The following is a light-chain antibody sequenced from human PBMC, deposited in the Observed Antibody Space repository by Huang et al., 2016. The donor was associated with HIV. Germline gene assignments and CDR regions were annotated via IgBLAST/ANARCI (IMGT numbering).Light chain of an antibody. V-gene: IGKV3-15*01. CDR1: QRVSSN. CDR2: GAS. CDR3: QQYNNWPPLT. J-gene: IGKJ4*01. Sequence: EIVMTQSPATLSVSPGERATLSCRASQRVSSNLAWYQQKPGQAPRLRIYGASTRATGIPARFSGSWSGTEFTLTISSLQSEDFAVYYCQQYNNWPPLTFGGGTKVEIK.